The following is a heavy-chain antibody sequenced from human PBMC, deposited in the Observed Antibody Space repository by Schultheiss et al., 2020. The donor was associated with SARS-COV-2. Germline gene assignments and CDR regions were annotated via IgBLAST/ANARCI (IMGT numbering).Heavy chain of an antibody. CDR1: GFQFGKFY. CDR3: ARWFNNDYGDL. Sequence: GGSLRLSCSASGFQFGKFYMNWIRQAPGKGLEWIAYISGTSTYTKYADSVKGRFSISRDNAKNLLYLQMDSLRGDDSAVYYCARWFNNDYGDLWGQGTVVTVSS. D-gene: IGHD4/OR15-4a*01. CDR2: ISGTSTYT. V-gene: IGHV3-11*06. J-gene: IGHJ5*02.